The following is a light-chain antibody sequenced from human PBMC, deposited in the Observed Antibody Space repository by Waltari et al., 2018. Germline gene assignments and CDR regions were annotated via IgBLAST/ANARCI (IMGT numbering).Light chain of an antibody. V-gene: IGLV1-47*01. Sequence: QSVLTQPPSTSGTPGQRVTISCSGSSSNIGGNYVHWYQQLPGTAPKLLIYRNNPRPSGGPDRFSGSKSGTSASLAISGLRSEDEADYYCAAWDDSLSGYVLGIGTKIAVL. CDR1: SSNIGGNY. CDR2: RNN. CDR3: AAWDDSLSGYV. J-gene: IGLJ1*01.